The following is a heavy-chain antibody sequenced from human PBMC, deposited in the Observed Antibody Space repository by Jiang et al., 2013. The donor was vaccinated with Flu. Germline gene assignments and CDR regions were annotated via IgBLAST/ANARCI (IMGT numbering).Heavy chain of an antibody. D-gene: IGHD6-19*01. CDR2: IIPIFGTA. Sequence: SGAEVKKPGSSVKVSCKASGGTFSSYAISWVRQAPGQGLEWMGGIIPIFGTANYAQKFQGRVTITADESTSTAYMELSSLRSEDTAVYYCASSFPVAANRISWFDPWGQGTLVTVSS. CDR1: GGTFSSYA. V-gene: IGHV1-69*01. CDR3: ASSFPVAANRISWFDP. J-gene: IGHJ5*02.